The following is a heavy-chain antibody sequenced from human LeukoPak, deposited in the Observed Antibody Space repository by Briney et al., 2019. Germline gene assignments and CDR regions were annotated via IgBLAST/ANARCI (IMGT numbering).Heavy chain of an antibody. Sequence: GGSLRLSCAASGFTFSSYSMNWVRQAPGKGLEWVSSISSTYSYIYYADSVKGRFTISRDNAKNSLYLQMNSLRAEDTDVYYCARDGYYDSSNDFDYWGQGTLVTVSS. CDR3: ARDGYYDSSNDFDY. CDR1: GFTFSSYS. J-gene: IGHJ4*02. CDR2: ISSTYSYI. D-gene: IGHD3-22*01. V-gene: IGHV3-21*01.